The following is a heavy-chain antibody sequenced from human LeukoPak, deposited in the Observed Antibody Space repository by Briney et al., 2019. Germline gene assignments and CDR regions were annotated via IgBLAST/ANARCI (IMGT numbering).Heavy chain of an antibody. D-gene: IGHD6-6*01. J-gene: IGHJ4*02. CDR3: ARQERSSSTDY. V-gene: IGHV4-39*01. CDR2: INHSGST. Sequence: SETLSLTCTVSGGSISSGGYYWSWIRQPPGKGLEWIGEINHSGSTNYNPSLKSRVTISVDTTKNQFSLKLSSVTAADTAVYYCARQERSSSTDYWGQGTLVTVSS. CDR1: GGSISSGGYY.